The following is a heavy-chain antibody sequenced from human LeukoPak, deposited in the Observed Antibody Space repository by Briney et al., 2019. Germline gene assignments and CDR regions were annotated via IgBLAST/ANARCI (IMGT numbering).Heavy chain of an antibody. V-gene: IGHV4-39*01. CDR2: MHYSGTT. Sequence: SETLSLNCNVSGGSISNSPYYWGWIRQPPGKGLEWIGSMHYSGTTYHNPSLRSRVTISVDTSKNQFSLRLISVTAADTAVYYCARHDRGRRAEYWGHGTLVTVSS. D-gene: IGHD1-26*01. CDR3: ARHDRGRRAEY. CDR1: GGSISNSPYY. J-gene: IGHJ4*01.